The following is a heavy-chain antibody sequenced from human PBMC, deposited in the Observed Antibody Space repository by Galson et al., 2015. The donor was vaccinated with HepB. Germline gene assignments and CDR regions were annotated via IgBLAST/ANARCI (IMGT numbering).Heavy chain of an antibody. CDR2: ITDSGDYT. D-gene: IGHD1-26*01. CDR1: GFTISTYV. CDR3: AKKMEQVGTKRYYFDY. V-gene: IGHV3-23*01. Sequence: SLRLSCAASGFTISTYVMSWVRQAPGKGLEWVSSITDSGDYTYYADSVKGRFTISRDNSKNTLYLQMNSLRAEDTAVYYCAKKMEQVGTKRYYFDYWGQGTLVTVSS. J-gene: IGHJ4*01.